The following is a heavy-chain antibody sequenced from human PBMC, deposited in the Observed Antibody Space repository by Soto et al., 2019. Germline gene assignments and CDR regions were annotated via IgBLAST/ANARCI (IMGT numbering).Heavy chain of an antibody. V-gene: IGHV3-43*01. D-gene: IGHD1-26*01. CDR2: ISWDGGST. Sequence: GGSLRLSCAASGFTFDDYTMHWVRQAPGKGLEWVSLISWDGGSTYYADSVKGRFTISRDNSKNSLYLQMNSLRTEDTALYYCAKDMLQGGLSGRNGAFDIWGQGTMVTVSS. J-gene: IGHJ3*02. CDR1: GFTFDDYT. CDR3: AKDMLQGGLSGRNGAFDI.